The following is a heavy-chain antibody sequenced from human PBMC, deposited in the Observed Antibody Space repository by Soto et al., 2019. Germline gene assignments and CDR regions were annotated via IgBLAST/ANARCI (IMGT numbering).Heavy chain of an antibody. V-gene: IGHV3-30*04. J-gene: IGHJ4*02. D-gene: IGHD3-3*01. CDR2: ISYDGSNK. CDR3: ARDLSWIFRIIGPIDD. Sequence: QAQLEESGGGVVQPGMSLRLSCAASGFTFSSYAMHWVRQAPGKGLEWVAVISYDGSNKYYADSVKGRFTISRDNSKNTLYLQMNSLRTEDTAVYFCARDLSWIFRIIGPIDDWGQGSLVIVSP. CDR1: GFTFSSYA.